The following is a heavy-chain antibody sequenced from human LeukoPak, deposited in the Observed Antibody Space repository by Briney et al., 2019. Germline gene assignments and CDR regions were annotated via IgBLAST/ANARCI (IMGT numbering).Heavy chain of an antibody. Sequence: SETLSLTCAVYGGSFSGYYWSWIRQPPGKGLEWIGEINHSGSTNYNPSLKSRVTISVDTSKNQFSLKLSSVTAADTAVYYCARGNIVVVVAAYPGYYYYLDVWGNGTTATVSS. CDR1: GGSFSGYY. CDR2: INHSGST. D-gene: IGHD2-15*01. CDR3: ARGNIVVVVAAYPGYYYYLDV. J-gene: IGHJ6*03. V-gene: IGHV4-34*01.